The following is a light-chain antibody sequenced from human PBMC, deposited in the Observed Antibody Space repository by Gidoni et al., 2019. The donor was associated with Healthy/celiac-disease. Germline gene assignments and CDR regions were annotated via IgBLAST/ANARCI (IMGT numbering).Light chain of an antibody. V-gene: IGKV1-5*01. CDR2: DAS. J-gene: IGKJ2*01. CDR1: QSISSW. Sequence: DLQITRSPATLSASVGDRVTITCRASQSISSWLAWYQQKPGKAPKLLIYDASSLESGVPSRFSGSGSGTEFTLTISSLQPDDFATYYCQQYNSYSRDTFGQGTKLEIK. CDR3: QQYNSYSRDT.